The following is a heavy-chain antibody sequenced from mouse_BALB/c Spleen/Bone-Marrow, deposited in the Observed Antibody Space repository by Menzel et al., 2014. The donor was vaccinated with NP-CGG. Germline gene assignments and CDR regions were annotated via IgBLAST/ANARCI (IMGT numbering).Heavy chain of an antibody. CDR2: ISSGSSTV. D-gene: IGHD1-1*01. V-gene: IGHV5-17*02. Sequence: EVKLVESGGGLVQPGGSRKLSCAASGFTFSSFGMHWVRQAPEKGLEWVAYISSGSSTVYYADKVMGRFTISRDNPKNTLFLQMTSLRSKDTAMYYCARSGSSSGYFDYWGQGTTLTVSS. J-gene: IGHJ2*01. CDR1: GFTFSSFG. CDR3: ARSGSSSGYFDY.